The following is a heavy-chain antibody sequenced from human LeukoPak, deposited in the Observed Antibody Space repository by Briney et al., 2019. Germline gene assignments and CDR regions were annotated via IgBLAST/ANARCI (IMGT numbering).Heavy chain of an antibody. CDR2: IYYSGST. V-gene: IGHV4-39*01. J-gene: IGHJ5*02. CDR1: GGSISSSSYY. CDR3: ARRGLATIRGWFDP. Sequence: TTSETLSLTCTVSGGSISSSSYYWGWIRQPPGKGLEWIGSIYYSGSTYYNPSLKSRVTISVDTSKNQFSLKLSSVTAADTAVYYCARRGLATIRGWFDPWGQGTLVTVSS. D-gene: IGHD5-24*01.